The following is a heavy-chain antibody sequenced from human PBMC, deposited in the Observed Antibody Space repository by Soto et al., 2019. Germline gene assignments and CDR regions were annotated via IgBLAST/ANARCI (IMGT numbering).Heavy chain of an antibody. CDR2: IIPILGIA. V-gene: IGHV1-69*02. J-gene: IGHJ4*02. D-gene: IGHD2-15*01. CDR1: GGTFSSYT. CDR3: AILDIVVVVAARNRDY. Sequence: QVQLVQSGAEVKKPGSSVKVSCKASGGTFSSYTISWVRQVPGQWLEWMGRIIPILGIANYAQKFQGRVTITADKSTRIAYIELSSLRAEDTAVYYCAILDIVVVVAARNRDYWGQGTLVTVSS.